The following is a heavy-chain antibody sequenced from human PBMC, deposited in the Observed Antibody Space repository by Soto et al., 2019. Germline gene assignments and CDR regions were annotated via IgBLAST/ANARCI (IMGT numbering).Heavy chain of an antibody. CDR3: ALHGSGSYSVFDY. Sequence: PSETMSLTCSVADGSISSYYWSWIRQPPGKGLERIGYIYYNGSTNYNPSLKSRVTISVDTSKNQFSLKLSSVTAADTAVYYCALHGSGSYSVFDYWGQGNLVTVSS. V-gene: IGHV4-59*01. J-gene: IGHJ4*02. CDR1: DGSISSYY. D-gene: IGHD3-10*01. CDR2: IYYNGST.